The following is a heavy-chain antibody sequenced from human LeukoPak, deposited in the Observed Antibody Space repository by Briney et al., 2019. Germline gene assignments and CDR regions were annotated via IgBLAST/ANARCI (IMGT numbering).Heavy chain of an antibody. CDR3: ARDDPPNDY. V-gene: IGHV3-30*03. CDR2: ISYDGSNK. Sequence: GGSLRLSCAASGFTFSKYGMHWVRQAPGKGLEWVAVISYDGSNKYYADSVKGRFTISRDNAKNSLYLQMNSLRAEDTAVYYCARDDPPNDYWGQGTLVTVSS. J-gene: IGHJ4*02. CDR1: GFTFSKYG.